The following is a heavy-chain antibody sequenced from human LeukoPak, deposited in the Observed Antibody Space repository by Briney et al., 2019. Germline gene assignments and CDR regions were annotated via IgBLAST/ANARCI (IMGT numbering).Heavy chain of an antibody. CDR1: GLSFCAYT. CDR2: ITTTSDYI. D-gene: IGHD4-17*01. V-gene: IGHV3-21*01. Sequence: GGSLRLSCAASGLSFCAYTMSWGRQAPGKGLQWVSSITTTSDYIYYSDSVKGRFTISRDNAKNSLYLQMNSLRAEDTAVYYCAKVADYGDYAPLGHWGQGTLVTDSS. CDR3: AKVADYGDYAPLGH. J-gene: IGHJ4*01.